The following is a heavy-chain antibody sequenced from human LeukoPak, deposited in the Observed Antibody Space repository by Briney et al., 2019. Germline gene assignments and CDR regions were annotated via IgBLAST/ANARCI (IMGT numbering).Heavy chain of an antibody. CDR3: ARAGCSGGSCYSSYYYYMDV. Sequence: SETLSLTCTVSGGSISSSSYYWGWIRQPPGKGLEWIGSIYYSGSTNYNPSLKSRVTISVDTSKNQFSLQLNSVTPEDTAVYYCARAGCSGGSCYSSYYYYMDVWGKGTTVTVSS. V-gene: IGHV4-39*07. D-gene: IGHD2-15*01. CDR1: GGSISSSSYY. J-gene: IGHJ6*03. CDR2: IYYSGST.